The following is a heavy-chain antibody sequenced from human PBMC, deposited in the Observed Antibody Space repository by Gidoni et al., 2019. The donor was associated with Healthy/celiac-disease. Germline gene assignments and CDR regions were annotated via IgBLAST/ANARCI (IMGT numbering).Heavy chain of an antibody. J-gene: IGHJ6*02. CDR3: ARELLWFGELPYPFYYYYGMDV. CDR1: GFPFSSYG. D-gene: IGHD3-10*01. V-gene: IGHV3-33*01. CDR2: IWYDGSNK. Sequence: VQLVESGGVVVQPGRSLRLSCAASGFPFSSYGMPWVRQAPGKGLEWVAVIWYDGSNKDYADAVKGRFTIDRDNSKNTLYLQMNSLRAEDTAVYYCARELLWFGELPYPFYYYYGMDVWGQGTTVTVSS.